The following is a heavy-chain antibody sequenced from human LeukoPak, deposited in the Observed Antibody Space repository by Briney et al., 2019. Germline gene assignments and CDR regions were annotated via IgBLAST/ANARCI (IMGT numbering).Heavy chain of an antibody. CDR3: ARGIAAAIRY. CDR2: IWYDGSNK. CDR1: GLTFSSYG. J-gene: IGHJ4*02. V-gene: IGHV3-33*01. Sequence: PGGSLRLSCATSGLTFSSYGMHWVRQAPGKGLEWVAVIWYDGSNKYYADSVKGRFTISRDNSKNTLYLQMNSLRAEDTAVYYCARGIAAAIRYWGQGTLVTVSS. D-gene: IGHD6-13*01.